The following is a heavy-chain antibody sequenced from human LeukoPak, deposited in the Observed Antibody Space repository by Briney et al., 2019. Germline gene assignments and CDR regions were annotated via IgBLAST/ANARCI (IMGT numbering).Heavy chain of an antibody. Sequence: GGSLRLSCAASGFTFSSYAMHWVRQAPGRGLEGGAVIPYDGSTKNYADSVKGRFTMSRDNSKNTMYLKMKSLRAADTAVYYCGREVPSIPNRFARWGQGTLVTVSS. CDR3: GREVPSIPNRFAR. CDR1: GFTFSSYA. D-gene: IGHD2-2*01. J-gene: IGHJ5*02. V-gene: IGHV3-30-3*01. CDR2: IPYDGSTK.